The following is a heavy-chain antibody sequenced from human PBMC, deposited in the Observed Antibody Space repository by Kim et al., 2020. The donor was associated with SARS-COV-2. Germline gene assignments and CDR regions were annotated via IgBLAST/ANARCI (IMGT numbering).Heavy chain of an antibody. CDR3: ARGAPAASFDY. J-gene: IGHJ4*02. V-gene: IGHV3-21*01. Sequence: SYADSGKGRFTISRDTAKNSLYLQMDSLRAEDMAVYYCARGAPAASFDYWGQGTLGTVSS. D-gene: IGHD2-2*01.